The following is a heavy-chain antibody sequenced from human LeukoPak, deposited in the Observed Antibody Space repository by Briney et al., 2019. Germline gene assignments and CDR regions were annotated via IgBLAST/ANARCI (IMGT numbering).Heavy chain of an antibody. J-gene: IGHJ4*02. V-gene: IGHV1-46*01. D-gene: IGHD6-13*01. CDR3: ARGISNRYSDRYFDY. CDR1: GYTFTSYY. CDR2: INPSGGST. Sequence: ASVKVSCKASGYTFTSYYMHWVRQAPGQGLEWMGIINPSGGSTSYAQKFQGRVTMTRDTSTSTVYMELSSLRSDDTAVYYCARGISNRYSDRYFDYWGQGTLVTVSS.